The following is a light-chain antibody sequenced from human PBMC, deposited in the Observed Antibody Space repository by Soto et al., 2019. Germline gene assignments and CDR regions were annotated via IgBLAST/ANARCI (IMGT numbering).Light chain of an antibody. J-gene: IGLJ3*02. CDR3: QSYDSSLRGV. Sequence: QSVLTQPPSVSGAPGQRVTISCTGSSSNIGRGYDVHWYQQVPGSAPRLLIYGNSNRPSGVPDRFSGSKSGTSASLAITGLQAEDEADYYCQSYDSSLRGVFGGGTKLTVL. V-gene: IGLV1-40*01. CDR1: SSNIGRGYD. CDR2: GNS.